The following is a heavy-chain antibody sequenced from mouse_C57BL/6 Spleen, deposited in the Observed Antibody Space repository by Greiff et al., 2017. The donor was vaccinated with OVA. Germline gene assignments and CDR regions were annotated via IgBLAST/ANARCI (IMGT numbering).Heavy chain of an antibody. CDR2: INPNNGGT. CDR3: ARGPGWYFDV. CDR1: GYTFTDYY. Sequence: VQLQQSGPELVKPGASVKISCKASGYTFTDYYMNWVKQSHGKSLEWIGDINPNNGGTSYNQKFKGKATLTVDKSSSTAYMELRSLTSEDSAVYYCARGPGWYFDVWGTGTTVTVSS. J-gene: IGHJ1*03. V-gene: IGHV1-26*01.